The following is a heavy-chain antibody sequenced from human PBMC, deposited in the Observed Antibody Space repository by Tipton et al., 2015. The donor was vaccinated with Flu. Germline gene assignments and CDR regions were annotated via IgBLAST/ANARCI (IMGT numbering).Heavy chain of an antibody. V-gene: IGHV3-48*03. Sequence: SLRLSCLVSGFTLSSHEMNWVRQAPGKGLEWVSYMSSSGNTIYYADSVRGRFTISRDNAKNSLYLQMNSLRAEDTAVYYCARGRGYCVTTTCLLPFDFWGQGTLVTVSS. CDR3: ARGRGYCVTTTCLLPFDF. J-gene: IGHJ4*02. CDR1: GFTLSSHE. D-gene: IGHD2-2*01. CDR2: MSSSGNTI.